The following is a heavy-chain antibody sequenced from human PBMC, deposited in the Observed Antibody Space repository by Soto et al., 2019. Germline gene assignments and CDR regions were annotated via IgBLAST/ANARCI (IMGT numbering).Heavy chain of an antibody. V-gene: IGHV4-31*03. J-gene: IGHJ1*01. Sequence: QVQLQESGPGLVKPSQTLSLTCTVSGGSISSGGYYWSWIRQHPGKGLEWIGYIYYSGSTYYNPSLESRVTIAVDTSKTQFSLKLSSVTAADTAVYYCARELSGSYLGYFQHWGQGTLVTVSS. D-gene: IGHD1-26*01. CDR3: ARELSGSYLGYFQH. CDR1: GGSISSGGYY. CDR2: IYYSGST.